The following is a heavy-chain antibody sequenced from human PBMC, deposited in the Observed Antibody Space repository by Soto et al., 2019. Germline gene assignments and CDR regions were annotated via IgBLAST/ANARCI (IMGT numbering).Heavy chain of an antibody. CDR3: ARVGQDYDFWSGYYFDF. D-gene: IGHD3-3*01. CDR2: VYHSGST. Sequence: PSETLSLTCAVSGYSISSGHYWGWIRQSPGKGLEWIVSVYHSGSTYYNPSPKSRVTISVDTSKNQFSLKLSSVTAPDTAIYYCARVGQDYDFWSGYYFDFWGRGTLVTVSS. J-gene: IGHJ4*02. CDR1: GYSISSGHY. V-gene: IGHV4-38-2*01.